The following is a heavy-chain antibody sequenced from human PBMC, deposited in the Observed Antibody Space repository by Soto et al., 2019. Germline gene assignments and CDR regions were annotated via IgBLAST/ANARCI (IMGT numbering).Heavy chain of an antibody. CDR1: GGSISSGGYS. D-gene: IGHD1-1*01. CDR2: IYHIGTT. Sequence: SETLSLTCAVSGGSISSGGYSWSWIRQSPGKGLEWIGYIYHIGTTYYNPSLKSRLTISIDTSKNQFSLRLTSVTAADSAVYYCARFALPGSLLYYFDYWGPGALVTVS. J-gene: IGHJ4*02. V-gene: IGHV4-30-2*06. CDR3: ARFALPGSLLYYFDY.